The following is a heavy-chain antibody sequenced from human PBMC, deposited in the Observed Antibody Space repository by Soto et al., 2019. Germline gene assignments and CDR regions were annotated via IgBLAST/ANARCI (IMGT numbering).Heavy chain of an antibody. CDR1: GGSISVYY. CDR2: IYNSGSA. V-gene: IGHV4-59*01. Sequence: SETLSLTCTVSGGSISVYYWSWIRQPPGKGLEWIGYIYNSGSANYNPSLKSRVIMSVDTSKKQVFLKLSSVTAADTAVYYCARTSVLCSGTSCHVDWLDPWGQGSLVTVSS. CDR3: ARTSVLCSGTSCHVDWLDP. D-gene: IGHD2-2*01. J-gene: IGHJ5*02.